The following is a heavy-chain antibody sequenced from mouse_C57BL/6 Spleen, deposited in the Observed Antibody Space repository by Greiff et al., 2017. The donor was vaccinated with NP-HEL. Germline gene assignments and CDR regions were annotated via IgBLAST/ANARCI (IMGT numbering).Heavy chain of an antibody. CDR2: IYPGDGDT. Sequence: QVQLQQSGPELVQPGASVKISCTASGYAFSSSWMNWVKQRPGKGLEWIGRIYPGDGDTNYNGKFKGKATLTADTSSSTAYMQLSSLTSEDSAVYFCARDGYGSSYAMDYWGQGTSVTVSS. V-gene: IGHV1-82*01. CDR3: ARDGYGSSYAMDY. CDR1: GYAFSSSW. J-gene: IGHJ4*01. D-gene: IGHD1-1*01.